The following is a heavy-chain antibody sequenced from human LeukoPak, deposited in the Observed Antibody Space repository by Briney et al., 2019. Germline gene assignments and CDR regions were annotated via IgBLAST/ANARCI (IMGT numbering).Heavy chain of an antibody. Sequence: GGSLRLSCAASGFTFSSYGMHWVRQAPGKGLEWVAFIRYDGSNKYYADSVKGRFTISRDNSKSTLYLQMNSLRAEDTAVYYCARETVTRPWAFDIWGQGTMVTVSS. J-gene: IGHJ3*02. D-gene: IGHD4-17*01. CDR1: GFTFSSYG. V-gene: IGHV3-30*02. CDR2: IRYDGSNK. CDR3: ARETVTRPWAFDI.